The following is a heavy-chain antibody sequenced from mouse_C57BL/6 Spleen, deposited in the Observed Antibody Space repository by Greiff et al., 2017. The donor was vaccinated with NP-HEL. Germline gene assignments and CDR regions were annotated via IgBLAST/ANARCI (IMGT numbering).Heavy chain of an antibody. CDR2: IDPETGGT. CDR1: GYTFTDYE. D-gene: IGHD1-1*01. CDR3: TRTTVDHWYFDA. J-gene: IGHJ1*03. Sequence: VQVVESGAELVRPGASVTLSCKASGYTFTDYEMHWVKQTPVHGLEWIGAIDPETGGTAYNQKFKGKAILTADKSSSTAYMELRSLTSEDSAVYYCTRTTVDHWYFDAWGTGTTVTVSS. V-gene: IGHV1-15*01.